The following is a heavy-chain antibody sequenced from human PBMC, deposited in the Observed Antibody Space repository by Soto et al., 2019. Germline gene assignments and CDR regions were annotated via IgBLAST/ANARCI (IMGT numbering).Heavy chain of an antibody. CDR3: AGGLVRGATNNWFDP. V-gene: IGHV6-1*01. Sequence: SQTRSLTCAISGDSVSTNSNAWNWIRQSPSRGLEWLGRAYYRSKWYIEYAVSVRSRMTINPDTSRNQFSLQLNSVTPEDTAVYYCAGGLVRGATNNWFDPWGQGILVTVSS. CDR1: GDSVSTNSNA. CDR2: AYYRSKWYI. J-gene: IGHJ5*02. D-gene: IGHD6-19*01.